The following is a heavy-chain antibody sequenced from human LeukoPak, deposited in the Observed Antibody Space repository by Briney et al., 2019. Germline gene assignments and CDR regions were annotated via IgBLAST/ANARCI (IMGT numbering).Heavy chain of an antibody. CDR1: GGSISSYY. J-gene: IGHJ6*03. V-gene: IGHV4-59*01. CDR3: ARVVTTPDYYYYYMDV. Sequence: SETLSLTCTVSGGSISSYYWSWIRQPPGKGLEWIGYIYYSGSTNYNPSLKSRVTISVDTSKNQFSLKLSSVTAADTAVYYCARVVTTPDYYYYYMDVWGKGTTVTVSS. D-gene: IGHD4-11*01. CDR2: IYYSGST.